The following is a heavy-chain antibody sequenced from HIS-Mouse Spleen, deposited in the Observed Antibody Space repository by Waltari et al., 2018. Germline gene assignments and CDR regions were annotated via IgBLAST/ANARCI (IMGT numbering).Heavy chain of an antibody. V-gene: IGHV4-39*01. CDR3: ARHDDWYSSSWYYYYYGMDV. D-gene: IGHD6-13*01. Sequence: QLQLQESGPGLVKPSETLSLTCTVSGGSISSSSYYWGWIRQPPGKGLEWIGSIYYSGGTCYNTSLKSRVSISVDTSKNQFSLKLSSVTAADTAVYYCARHDDWYSSSWYYYYYGMDVWGQGTTVTVSS. CDR2: IYYSGGT. J-gene: IGHJ6*02. CDR1: GGSISSSSYY.